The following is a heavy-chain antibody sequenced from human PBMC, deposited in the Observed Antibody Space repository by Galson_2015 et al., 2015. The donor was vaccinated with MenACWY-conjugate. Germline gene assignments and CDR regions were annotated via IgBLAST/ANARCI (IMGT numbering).Heavy chain of an antibody. D-gene: IGHD2-2*01. CDR3: ARSPVGKFDY. CDR2: INVGNGNT. V-gene: IGHV1-3*01. Sequence: SVKVSCKASGYNFATYAMHWVRQAPGHRPEWMGWINVGNGNTKYSQKFQDRVTITTDTSASTAYMELSSLRSEDTAVYYCARSPVGKFDYGGQGTLVTVSS. CDR1: GYNFATYA. J-gene: IGHJ4*02.